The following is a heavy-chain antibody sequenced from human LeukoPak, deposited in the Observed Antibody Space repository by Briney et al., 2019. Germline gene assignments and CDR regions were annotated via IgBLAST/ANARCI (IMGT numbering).Heavy chain of an antibody. D-gene: IGHD4-17*01. Sequence: SETLSLTCTVSGGSISIHYWSWIRQPAGKGLEWIGRIYASGSPNYNPSLKSRVTMSLDTSTNQFSLKLSSVTAADTAVYFCARATNDYARDFDYWGQGTPVIVSS. CDR1: GGSISIHY. V-gene: IGHV4-4*07. CDR2: IYASGSP. CDR3: ARATNDYARDFDY. J-gene: IGHJ4*02.